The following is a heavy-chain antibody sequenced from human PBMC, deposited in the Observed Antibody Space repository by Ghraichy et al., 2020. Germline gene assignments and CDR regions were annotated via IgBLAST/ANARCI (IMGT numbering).Heavy chain of an antibody. Sequence: LSLTCAASGFTFSSYAMSWVRQAPGKGLEWVSAISGSGGSTYYADSVKGRFTISRDNSKNTVYLQMNSLRADDTAAYYCAKDGYCSGGSCYPAPYWGQGTLVTVSS. CDR1: GFTFSSYA. V-gene: IGHV3-23*01. D-gene: IGHD2-15*01. J-gene: IGHJ4*02. CDR2: ISGSGGST. CDR3: AKDGYCSGGSCYPAPY.